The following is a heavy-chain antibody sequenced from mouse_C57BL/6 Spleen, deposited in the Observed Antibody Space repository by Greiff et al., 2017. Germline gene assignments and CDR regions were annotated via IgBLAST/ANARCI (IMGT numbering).Heavy chain of an antibody. CDR3: ARRDGSSGGFAY. V-gene: IGHV1-63*01. J-gene: IGHJ3*01. CDR2: IYPGGGYP. D-gene: IGHD1-1*01. CDR1: GYTFTNYW. Sequence: QVQLKESGAELVRPGTSVKMSCKASGYTFTNYWIGWAKQRPGHGLEWIGDIYPGGGYPNYNEKFKGKATLTADKSSSTAYMQFSSLTSEDSAIYYCARRDGSSGGFAYWGQGTLVTVSA.